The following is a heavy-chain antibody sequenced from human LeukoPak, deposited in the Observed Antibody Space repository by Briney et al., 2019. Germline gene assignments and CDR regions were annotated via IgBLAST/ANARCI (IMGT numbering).Heavy chain of an antibody. V-gene: IGHV1-46*01. CDR2: IDGETGNT. J-gene: IGHJ4*02. Sequence: ASVKVSCKASGYPFIHYYMHWVRQARGQGLEWMGRIDGETGNTRYAQNFHGRVTMTRDTSTSTVYMELSSLRFEDTAVYYCARDPGGNYFGPGTHFAYWGQGALVTVSS. D-gene: IGHD1-7*01. CDR1: GYPFIHYY. CDR3: ARDPGGNYFGPGTHFAY.